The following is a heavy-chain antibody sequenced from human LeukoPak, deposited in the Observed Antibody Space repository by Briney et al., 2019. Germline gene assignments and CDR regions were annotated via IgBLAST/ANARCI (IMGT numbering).Heavy chain of an antibody. CDR3: ARQLGIARYFDL. CDR1: GGSISSYY. CDR2: IYYSGST. Sequence: SETLSLTCTVSGGSISSYYWSWIRQPPGKGLEWIGYIYYSGSTNHNPYLKSRVTISVDTSKNQFSLKLSSVTAADTAVYYCARQLGIARYFDLWGRGTLVTVSS. V-gene: IGHV4-59*01. J-gene: IGHJ2*01. D-gene: IGHD7-27*01.